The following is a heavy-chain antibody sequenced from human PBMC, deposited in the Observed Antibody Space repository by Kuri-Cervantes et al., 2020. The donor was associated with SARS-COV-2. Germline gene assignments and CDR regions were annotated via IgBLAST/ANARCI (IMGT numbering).Heavy chain of an antibody. CDR1: GFTFSSYS. D-gene: IGHD3-3*01. Sequence: GESLKISCAASGFTFSSYSMNWVRQAPGKGLEWVSSISSSSSYIYYADSVKGRFTISRDNAKNSLYLQMNSLRAEDTAVYHCAKDFWSGYYYFDYWGQGTLVTVSS. V-gene: IGHV3-21*01. CDR3: AKDFWSGYYYFDY. J-gene: IGHJ4*02. CDR2: ISSSSSYI.